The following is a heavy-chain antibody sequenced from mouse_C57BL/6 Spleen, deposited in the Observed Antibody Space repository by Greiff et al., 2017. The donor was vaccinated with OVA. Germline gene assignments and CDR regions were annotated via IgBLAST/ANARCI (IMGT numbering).Heavy chain of an antibody. CDR1: GFTFSSYT. V-gene: IGHV5-9*01. Sequence: EVKLEESGGGLVKPGGSLKLSCAASGFTFSSYTMSWVRQTPEKRLEWVATISGGGGNTYYPDSVKGRFTISRDNAKNTLYLQMSSLRSEDTALYYCARVTYGYWYFDVWGTGTTVTVSS. D-gene: IGHD1-1*01. J-gene: IGHJ1*03. CDR2: ISGGGGNT. CDR3: ARVTYGYWYFDV.